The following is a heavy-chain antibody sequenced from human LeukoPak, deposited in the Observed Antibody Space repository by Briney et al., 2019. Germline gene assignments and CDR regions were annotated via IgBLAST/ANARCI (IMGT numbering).Heavy chain of an antibody. CDR3: ARDRGAVAGIMFKDY. CDR2: INPTGGST. J-gene: IGHJ4*02. V-gene: IGHV1-46*01. D-gene: IGHD6-19*01. Sequence: ASVKVSCNASGYTFTDYFIHWVPQAPGQELQWMVIINPTGGSTSYAQKFQRRVTMTSDTSTSTVYMQLSSLRSEDTAVYYCARDRGAVAGIMFKDYWGQGTLVTVSS. CDR1: GYTFTDYF.